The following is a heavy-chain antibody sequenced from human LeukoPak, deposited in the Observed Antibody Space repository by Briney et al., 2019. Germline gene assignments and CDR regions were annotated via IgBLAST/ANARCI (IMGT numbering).Heavy chain of an antibody. J-gene: IGHJ4*02. Sequence: GESLKISCKGSGYTFTNYWIGWVRQMPGKGLEFMGIIYPGDSDTRYSPSFQGQVTISVDKSINTAYLQWSSLKASDSAMYYCARAGYSNRWDGVDYWGQGALVTVSS. CDR3: ARAGYSNRWDGVDY. D-gene: IGHD2/OR15-2a*01. CDR1: GYTFTNYW. CDR2: IYPGDSDT. V-gene: IGHV5-51*01.